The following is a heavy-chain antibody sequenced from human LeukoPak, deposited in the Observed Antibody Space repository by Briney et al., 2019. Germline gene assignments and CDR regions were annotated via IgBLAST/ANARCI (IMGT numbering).Heavy chain of an antibody. V-gene: IGHV4-34*01. Sequence: TSETLSLTCAGYGGSFSGYYWSWIRQPPGKGLEWIGEINHSGSTNYNPSLKSRVTISVDTSKNQFSLKLSSVTAADTAVYYCARGARVSYSSSWDNFDYWGQGTLVTVSS. D-gene: IGHD6-13*01. J-gene: IGHJ4*02. CDR1: GGSFSGYY. CDR2: INHSGST. CDR3: ARGARVSYSSSWDNFDY.